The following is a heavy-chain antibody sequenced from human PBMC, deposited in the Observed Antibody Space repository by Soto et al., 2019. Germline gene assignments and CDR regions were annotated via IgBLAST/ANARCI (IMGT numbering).Heavy chain of an antibody. V-gene: IGHV4-39*01. CDR3: ARQGGVSTTGPKRVHLEY. D-gene: IGHD1-1*01. CDR2: IFYSWST. Sequence: PSETLSLTCTVSGGSISSTSYFWGWIRQPPGKGLDWIGSIFYSWSTYYNPSLKSRVTISVDTSKNEFSLKLSSVTAADTAVYYCARQGGVSTTGPKRVHLEYWGQGALDTVSS. J-gene: IGHJ4*02. CDR1: GGSISSTSYF.